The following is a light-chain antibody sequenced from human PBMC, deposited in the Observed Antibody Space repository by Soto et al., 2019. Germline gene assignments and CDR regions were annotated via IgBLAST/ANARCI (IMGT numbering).Light chain of an antibody. V-gene: IGKV1-5*01. CDR3: QQGYSTLIT. Sequence: DIQMTQSPSTLSASVGDRFTITCRASQSISDRLAWYQRKPGKAPQLLIFDASSLESGVPSRFSGSGSGTEFTLTISSLQPEDFATYYCQQGYSTLITFGQGTRLEIK. CDR1: QSISDR. CDR2: DAS. J-gene: IGKJ5*01.